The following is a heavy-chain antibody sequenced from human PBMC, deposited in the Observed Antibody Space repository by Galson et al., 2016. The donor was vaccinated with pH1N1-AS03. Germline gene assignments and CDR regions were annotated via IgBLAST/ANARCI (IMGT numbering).Heavy chain of an antibody. Sequence: ASGFPFSGYEMNWVRQAPGKGLEWISYISYSGDTENYADSVKGRFSISRDNAKNSLYLQMSALRPEDTAVYYCVRPSSGSFRYWGPGALVTVSS. CDR3: VRPSSGSFRY. CDR1: GFPFSGYE. J-gene: IGHJ1*01. V-gene: IGHV3-48*03. D-gene: IGHD1-26*01. CDR2: ISYSGDTE.